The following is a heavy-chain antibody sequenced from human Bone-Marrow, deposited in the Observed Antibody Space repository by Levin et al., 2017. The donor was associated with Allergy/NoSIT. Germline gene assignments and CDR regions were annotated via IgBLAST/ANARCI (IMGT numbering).Heavy chain of an antibody. CDR1: SLTTRGMC. CDR2: IDWDDDK. J-gene: IGHJ4*01. D-gene: IGHD6-13*01. V-gene: IGHV2-70*01. Sequence: SLTTRGMCVSWIRQPPGKALEWLALIDWDDDKYYRPSLRTRLTISKDTSKNQVVITMTNMDPADTATYYCARTHSSFTYGYYFDYWGHGALVTVSS. CDR3: ARTHSSFTYGYYFDY.